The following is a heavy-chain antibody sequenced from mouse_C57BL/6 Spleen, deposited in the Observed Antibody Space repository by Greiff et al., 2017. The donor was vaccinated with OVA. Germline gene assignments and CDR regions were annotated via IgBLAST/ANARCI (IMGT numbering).Heavy chain of an antibody. CDR2: ISNGGGST. CDR1: GFTFSDYY. CDR3: ARGGSYYAMDY. Sequence: EVHLVESGGGLVQPGGSLKLSCAASGFTFSDYYMYWVRQTPEKRLEWVAYISNGGGSTYYPDTVKGRFTISRDNAKNTLYLQMSRLKSEDTAMYYCARGGSYYAMDYWGQGTSVTVSS. J-gene: IGHJ4*01. V-gene: IGHV5-12*01.